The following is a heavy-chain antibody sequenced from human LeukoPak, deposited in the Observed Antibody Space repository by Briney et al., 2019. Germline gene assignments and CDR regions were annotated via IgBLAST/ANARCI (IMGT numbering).Heavy chain of an antibody. D-gene: IGHD3-16*02. CDR2: ISWNSGSI. CDR3: AKDIHDYIWGSYRQSGAFDI. CDR1: GFTFDDYA. V-gene: IGHV3-9*01. J-gene: IGHJ3*02. Sequence: GGSLRLSCAASGFTFDDYAMHWVRQAPGKGLEWVSGISWNSGSIGYADSVKGRSTISRDNAKNSLYLQMNSLRAEDTALYYCAKDIHDYIWGSYRQSGAFDIWGQGTMVTVSS.